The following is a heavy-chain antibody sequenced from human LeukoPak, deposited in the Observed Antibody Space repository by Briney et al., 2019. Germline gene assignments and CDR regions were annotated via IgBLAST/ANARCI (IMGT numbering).Heavy chain of an antibody. D-gene: IGHD6-6*01. CDR2: ISYDGSNK. J-gene: IGHJ4*02. CDR1: GFTFSSYA. Sequence: GGSLRLSCAASGFTFSSYAMHWVRQAPGKGLEWVAVISYDGSNKYYADSVKGRFTISRDNSKNTLYLQMNSLRAEDTAVYYCARGSQLDYFDYWGQGTLVTVSS. CDR3: ARGSQLDYFDY. V-gene: IGHV3-30-3*01.